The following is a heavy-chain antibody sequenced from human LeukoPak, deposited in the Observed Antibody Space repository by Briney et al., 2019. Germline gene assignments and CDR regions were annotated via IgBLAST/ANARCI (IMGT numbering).Heavy chain of an antibody. V-gene: IGHV3-21*01. CDR2: ISSSSSYI. Sequence: PGGSLRLSCAASGFTFSSYSMNWVRQAPGKGLEWVSSISSSSSYIYYADSVKGRFTISRDNAKNSLYLQMNSLRAEDTAVYYCAREDTAMATPFDYWGQGTLVTVSS. CDR1: GFTFSSYS. J-gene: IGHJ4*02. CDR3: AREDTAMATPFDY. D-gene: IGHD5-18*01.